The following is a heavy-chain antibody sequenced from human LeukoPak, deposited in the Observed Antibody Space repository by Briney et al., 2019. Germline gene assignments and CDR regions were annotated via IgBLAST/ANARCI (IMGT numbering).Heavy chain of an antibody. Sequence: ASVRVSCTTSGYTFTRYGITWVRQAPGQGPEWIGWIKPADGTINYAPKLQDRVTLTADTFTSTAYLEVRSLTPDDTAIYYCAARGESTGYYGSWGQGTLVTVSS. J-gene: IGHJ5*02. CDR3: AARGESTGYYGS. D-gene: IGHD3-10*01. CDR2: IKPADGTI. V-gene: IGHV1-18*01. CDR1: GYTFTRYG.